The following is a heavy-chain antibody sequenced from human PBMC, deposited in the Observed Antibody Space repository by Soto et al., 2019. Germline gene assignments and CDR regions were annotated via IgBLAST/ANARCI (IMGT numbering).Heavy chain of an antibody. CDR3: ATLRWGSDNWFDP. Sequence: EVQLLESGGGLVQPGGSLRLSCAASGFTFSSYAMSWVRQTPGKGLEWVSAISGSGDSTYYADSVKGRFTISRDNSKNTLYLQMNSLGAEDTAVYYCATLRWGSDNWFDPWGQGTLVTVSS. J-gene: IGHJ5*02. CDR1: GFTFSSYA. D-gene: IGHD3-10*01. V-gene: IGHV3-23*01. CDR2: ISGSGDST.